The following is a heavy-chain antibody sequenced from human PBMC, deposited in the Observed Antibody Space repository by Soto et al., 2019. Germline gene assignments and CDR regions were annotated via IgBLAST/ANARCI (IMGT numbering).Heavy chain of an antibody. D-gene: IGHD6-13*01. CDR3: AKDRVRKNYYYYMDV. CDR1: GFTFDDYA. J-gene: IGHJ6*03. CDR2: ISWNSGSI. Sequence: EVQLVESGGGLVQPGRSLRLSCAASGFTFDDYAMHWVRQAPGKGLEWVSGISWNSGSIGYADSVKGRFTISRDNAKKSLYLQMNSLRAEDTALYYCAKDRVRKNYYYYMDVWGKGTTVTVSS. V-gene: IGHV3-9*01.